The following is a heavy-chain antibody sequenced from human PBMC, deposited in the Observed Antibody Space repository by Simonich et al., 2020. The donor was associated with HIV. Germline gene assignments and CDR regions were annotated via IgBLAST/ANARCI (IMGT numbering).Heavy chain of an antibody. V-gene: IGHV4-59*01. CDR3: ARHYYDSSGYYSGIDP. CDR1: GGSISSYY. Sequence: QVQLQESGPGLVKPSETLSLTCTVSGGSISSYYWSWIRQPPGKGLEWIGYIYYRGSTNYTPSRKSRVTISVDTSKNQFSLKLSSVTAADTAVYYCARHYYDSSGYYSGIDPWGQGTLVTVSS. CDR2: IYYRGST. D-gene: IGHD3-22*01. J-gene: IGHJ5*02.